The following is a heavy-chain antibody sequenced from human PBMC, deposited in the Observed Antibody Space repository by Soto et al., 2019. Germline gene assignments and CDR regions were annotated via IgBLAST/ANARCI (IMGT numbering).Heavy chain of an antibody. CDR2: IYHSGGT. J-gene: IGHJ4*02. D-gene: IGHD3-22*01. CDR3: ARDSRSGYYLEY. CDR1: GDSISSGGYS. Sequence: QLQLQESGSGLVKPSQTLSLTCAVSGDSISSGGYSWNWIRQPPGKGLEWIGYIYHSGGTDYNPSLKSRVTITVDRSNNQFSLKLNSVTAADTAVYYCARDSRSGYYLEYWGQGTLVTVSS. V-gene: IGHV4-30-2*01.